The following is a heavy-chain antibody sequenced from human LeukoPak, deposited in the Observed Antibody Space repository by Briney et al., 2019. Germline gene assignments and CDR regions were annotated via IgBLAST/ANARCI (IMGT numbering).Heavy chain of an antibody. CDR1: GGSISSGGHS. V-gene: IGHV4-30-2*01. J-gene: IGHJ4*02. CDR3: AARSGYSGYGGFDY. D-gene: IGHD5-12*01. Sequence: SQTLSLTCAVSGGSISSGGHSWSWIRQPPGKGLEWIGYIYHSGSTYYNPSLKSRVTISVDRSKNQFSLKLSSVTAADTAVYYCAARSGYSGYGGFDYWGQGTLVTVSS. CDR2: IYHSGST.